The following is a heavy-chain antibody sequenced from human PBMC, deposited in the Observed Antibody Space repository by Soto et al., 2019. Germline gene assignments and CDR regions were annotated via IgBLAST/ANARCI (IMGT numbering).Heavy chain of an antibody. J-gene: IGHJ4*02. CDR3: ARGIEAGVDY. Sequence: QVQLVQSGAEVKKPGASVKVSCKASGYTFTTFDINWVRQATGQGLEWMGWMSPNIGKTGYAQKFQGRVTMTRDTSITTAYTELSSLTSEDTAVYYCARGIEAGVDYWGQGTLVTVSS. CDR2: MSPNIGKT. V-gene: IGHV1-8*01. CDR1: GYTFTTFD.